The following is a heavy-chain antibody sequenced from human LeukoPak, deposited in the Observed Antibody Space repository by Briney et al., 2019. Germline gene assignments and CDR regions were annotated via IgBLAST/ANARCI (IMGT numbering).Heavy chain of an antibody. Sequence: PGGSLRLSCAASGFTFSSYSMNWVRQAPGKGLERVSSISSSSSYIYYADSVKGRFTISRDNAKNSLYLQMNSLRAEDTAVYYCARVTVPYDYGENWFDPWGQGTLVTVSS. V-gene: IGHV3-21*01. D-gene: IGHD4-17*01. CDR1: GFTFSSYS. J-gene: IGHJ5*02. CDR3: ARVTVPYDYGENWFDP. CDR2: ISSSSSYI.